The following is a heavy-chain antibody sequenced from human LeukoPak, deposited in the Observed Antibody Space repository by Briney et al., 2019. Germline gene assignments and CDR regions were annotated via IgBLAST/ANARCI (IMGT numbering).Heavy chain of an antibody. CDR3: ARWNQLLYEGFDY. V-gene: IGHV4-31*03. CDR1: GGSISSGGYY. J-gene: IGHJ4*02. Sequence: PSETLSLAFTVSGGSISSGGYYWSWIRQHPGKGLEWIGYIYYSGSTYYTPSLKSRVTISVDTSKNQFSLKLSSVTAADTAVYYCARWNQLLYEGFDYWGQGTLVTVSS. CDR2: IYYSGST. D-gene: IGHD2-2*02.